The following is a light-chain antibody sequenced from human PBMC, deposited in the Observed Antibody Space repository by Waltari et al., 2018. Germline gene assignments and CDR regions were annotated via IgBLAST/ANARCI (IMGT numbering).Light chain of an antibody. J-gene: IGLJ2*01. CDR3: ASWDYSLNGVV. CDR1: SSNTESTP. Sequence: QPVVTQPPSASGTPGQRVTISCSGSSSNTESTPVNWYQQLPGRAPKLLIYSNTHRPSGVPDRFSASTSGRSASLAISGLQSEDEGNYYCASWDYSLNGVVYGGGTKLTVL. V-gene: IGLV1-44*01. CDR2: SNT.